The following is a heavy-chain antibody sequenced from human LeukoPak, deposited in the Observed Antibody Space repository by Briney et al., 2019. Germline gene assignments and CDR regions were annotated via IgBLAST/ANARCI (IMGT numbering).Heavy chain of an antibody. CDR3: ARVGYYYDSSGYYPWAFDI. V-gene: IGHV1-2*02. CDR2: INPNSGGT. Sequence: ASVKVSCKASGYTFTGYYMHWVRQAPGQGLEWMGWINPNSGGTNYAQKFQGRVTMTRDTSISTAYMELSRLRSDDTAVYYCARVGYYYDSSGYYPWAFDIWGQGTMVTVSS. CDR1: GYTFTGYY. D-gene: IGHD3-22*01. J-gene: IGHJ3*02.